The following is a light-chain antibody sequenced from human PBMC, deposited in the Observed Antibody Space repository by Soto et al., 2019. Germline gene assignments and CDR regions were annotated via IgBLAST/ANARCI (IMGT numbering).Light chain of an antibody. Sequence: EIVMTQSPVTLSVSPGEGATLFCRASQSVRNNLAWYQQKPGLAPRLLIYAVSTRATGVPARFSGNGSETEFTLTISGLQSDDFAVYYCQQYGSSPWTFGQGTKVDI. CDR1: QSVRNN. CDR3: QQYGSSPWT. V-gene: IGKV3-15*01. CDR2: AVS. J-gene: IGKJ1*01.